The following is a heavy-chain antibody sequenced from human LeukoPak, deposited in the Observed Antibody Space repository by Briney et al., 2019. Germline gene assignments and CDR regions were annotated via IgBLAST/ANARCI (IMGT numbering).Heavy chain of an antibody. D-gene: IGHD1-14*01. V-gene: IGHV4-59*01. J-gene: IGHJ2*01. Sequence: SETLSLTRTVSVGSLSSYHWSWIRQPPGKGLEWIGYIYYSGSTNYNPSLKSRVTISVDTSKNQFSLKLSSVTAADTAVYYCARGNHLHWYFDLWGRGTLVTVSS. CDR3: ARGNHLHWYFDL. CDR1: VGSLSSYH. CDR2: IYYSGST.